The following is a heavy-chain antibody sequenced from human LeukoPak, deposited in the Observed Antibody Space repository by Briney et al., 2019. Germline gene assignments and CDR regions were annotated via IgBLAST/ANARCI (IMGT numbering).Heavy chain of an antibody. CDR2: IYYSGST. J-gene: IGHJ4*02. CDR3: ARLVAYCSSTRCSFDY. D-gene: IGHD2-2*01. Sequence: SETLSLTCTVSGGSISSSSYYWGWIRQPPGKGLEWIGSIYYSGSTYYNPSLKSRVTISVDTSKNQFSLKLSSVTAADTAVYYCARLVAYCSSTRCSFDYWGQGTLVTVSS. V-gene: IGHV4-39*01. CDR1: GGSISSSSYY.